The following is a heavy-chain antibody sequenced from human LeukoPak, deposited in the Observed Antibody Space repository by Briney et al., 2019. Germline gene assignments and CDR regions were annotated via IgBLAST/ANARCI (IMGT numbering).Heavy chain of an antibody. CDR2: IYYSGST. V-gene: IGHV4-39*01. CDR3: ARRRDGYNFLFDY. D-gene: IGHD5-24*01. Sequence: PSETLSLTCTVSGGSISSSSYYWGWIRQPPGRGLEWIGSIYYSGSTYYNPSLKSRVTISVDTSKNQFSLKLGSVTAADTAVYYCARRRDGYNFLFDYWGQGTLVTVSS. J-gene: IGHJ4*02. CDR1: GGSISSSSYY.